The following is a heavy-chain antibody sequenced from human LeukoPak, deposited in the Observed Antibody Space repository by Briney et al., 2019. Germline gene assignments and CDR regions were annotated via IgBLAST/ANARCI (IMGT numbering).Heavy chain of an antibody. CDR3: AKCTRVDWLPIDY. CDR1: GFTFSSYA. J-gene: IGHJ4*02. V-gene: IGHV3-23*01. Sequence: GGSLRLSCAASGFTFSSYAMTWVRQAPGKGLEWVSTISGSGGSTYYADSVKGRFTISRDNSKNTLYLQMNSLRAEDTAVYYCAKCTRVDWLPIDYWGQGTLVTVSS. D-gene: IGHD3-9*01. CDR2: ISGSGGST.